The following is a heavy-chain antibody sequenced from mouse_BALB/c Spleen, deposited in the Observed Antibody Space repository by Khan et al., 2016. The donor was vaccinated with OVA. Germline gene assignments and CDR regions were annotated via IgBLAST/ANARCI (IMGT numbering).Heavy chain of an antibody. CDR3: ARAHHFDGGHYWYFDV. J-gene: IGHJ1*01. Sequence: VQLQQPGPELAKPGASVRISCKASGYTFTDNYIHWLKQIHGKSLEWIGYVSPYNGGTGSNQKFKSKATLTVDTSSSAAYMELRSLTSEDSTVYYCARAHHFDGGHYWYFDVWGAGTTVTVSS. D-gene: IGHD1-1*01. CDR1: GYTFTDNY. V-gene: IGHV1S29*02. CDR2: VSPYNGGT.